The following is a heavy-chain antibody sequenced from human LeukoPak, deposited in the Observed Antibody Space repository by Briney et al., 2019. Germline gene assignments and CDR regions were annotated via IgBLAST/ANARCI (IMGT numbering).Heavy chain of an antibody. CDR2: IKQDGTET. V-gene: IGHV3-7*03. D-gene: IGHD4-11*01. Sequence: GGFLRLSCAASGFIFSSYWMSWVRQAPGKGLEWVASIKQDGTETHYVDSVKGRFTISKDNAKNSLYLQLNSLRAEDTAVYYCAREDHSNYEYWGQGTLVTVSS. CDR3: AREDHSNYEY. CDR1: GFIFSSYW. J-gene: IGHJ4*02.